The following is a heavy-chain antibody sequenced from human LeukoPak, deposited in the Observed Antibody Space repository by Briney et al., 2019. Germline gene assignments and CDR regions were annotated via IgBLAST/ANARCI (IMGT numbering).Heavy chain of an antibody. CDR2: ISDTSSSI. Sequence: PGGSLRLSCAASGFTFSSYALSWVRQAPGKGLEWVSYISDTSSSIYYADSVKGRFTISRDNAKNSPYLQMNSLRAEDTAVYYCAELGITMIGGVWGKGTTVTISS. D-gene: IGHD3-10*02. V-gene: IGHV3-48*01. J-gene: IGHJ6*04. CDR3: AELGITMIGGV. CDR1: GFTFSSYA.